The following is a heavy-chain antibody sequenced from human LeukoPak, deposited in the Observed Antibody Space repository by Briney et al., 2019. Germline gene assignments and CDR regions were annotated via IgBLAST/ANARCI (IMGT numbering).Heavy chain of an antibody. J-gene: IGHJ6*03. CDR3: ARDRGTSSSLGYFYYCMDV. CDR2: IYTTGST. V-gene: IGHV4-61*09. D-gene: IGHD6-19*01. CDR1: GDSISSGTSY. Sequence: TSETLSLTCTVSGDSISSGTSYWSWIRQPAEKGLEWIAHIYTTGSTHYNSSLKSRVTMSVDTSKSQFSLKLHSVTAADTAVYYCARDRGTSSSLGYFYYCMDVWGKGTTVTVSS.